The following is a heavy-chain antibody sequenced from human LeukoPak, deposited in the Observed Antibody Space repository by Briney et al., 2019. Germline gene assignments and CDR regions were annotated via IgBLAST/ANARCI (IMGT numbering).Heavy chain of an antibody. CDR3: ATFPPMITFGGVIVDY. V-gene: IGHV4-34*01. Sequence: SETLSLTCAVYGGSFSGYYWSWIRQPPGKGLEWIGEINHSGSTNYNPSLKSQVTISVDTSKNQFSLKLSSVTAADTAVYYCATFPPMITFGGVIVDYWGQGTLVTVSS. CDR1: GGSFSGYY. CDR2: INHSGST. J-gene: IGHJ4*02. D-gene: IGHD3-16*02.